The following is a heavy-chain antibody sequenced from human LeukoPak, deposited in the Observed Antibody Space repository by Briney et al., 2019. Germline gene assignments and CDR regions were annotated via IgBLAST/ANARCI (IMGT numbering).Heavy chain of an antibody. CDR1: GGSISSYY. J-gene: IGHJ4*02. Sequence: SETLSLTCTVSGGSISSYYWSWIRQPPGKGLEWIGYIYYSGTTDYNPSLKSRVTISVDTSNNQFSLKVSSVTAADTAVYYCARSSGAYRSFDYWDQGTLVPVSS. D-gene: IGHD1-26*01. CDR3: ARSSGAYRSFDY. CDR2: IYYSGTT. V-gene: IGHV4-59*01.